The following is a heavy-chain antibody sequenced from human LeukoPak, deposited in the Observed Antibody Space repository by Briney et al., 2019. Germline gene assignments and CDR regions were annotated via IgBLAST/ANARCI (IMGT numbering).Heavy chain of an antibody. J-gene: IGHJ4*02. Sequence: GASVKVSCKASGGTFSSYGISWVRQAPGQGLEWMGWISAYNGNSNYAQKFQGRVTMTTDTSTSTGYMELRSLRSDDTAVYYCARVHSYCSSTSCLDYWGQGTLVTVSS. CDR3: ARVHSYCSSTSCLDY. CDR1: GGTFSSYG. CDR2: ISAYNGNS. D-gene: IGHD2-2*01. V-gene: IGHV1-18*01.